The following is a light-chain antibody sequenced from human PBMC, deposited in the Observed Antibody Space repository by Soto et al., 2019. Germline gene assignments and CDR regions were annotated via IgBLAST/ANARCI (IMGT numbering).Light chain of an antibody. CDR2: AAP. Sequence: DIQLTQSPSFLSASVGARVTITCRASQYFTHNLAWYQEKPGKAPRSLIYAAPTLQSGAPSRFSGSGSGTEFALTISSLQPEDSATYYCQQLKSYPLTFGGGTKVDI. V-gene: IGKV1-9*01. CDR1: QYFTHN. CDR3: QQLKSYPLT. J-gene: IGKJ4*01.